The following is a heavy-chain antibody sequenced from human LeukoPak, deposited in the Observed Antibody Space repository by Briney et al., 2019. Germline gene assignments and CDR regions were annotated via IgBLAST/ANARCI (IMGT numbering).Heavy chain of an antibody. CDR1: GFTFSSYG. D-gene: IGHD3-22*01. CDR3: VRDMGYYDKV. V-gene: IGHV3-30*02. CDR2: IRYDGSNK. Sequence: GGSLRLSCAASGFTFSSYGMHWVRQAPGKGLEWVAFIRYDGSNKYYADSVKGRFTISRDNSKNTLYLQMNSLRAEDTAVYYCVRDMGYYDKVWGQGTLVTVSS. J-gene: IGHJ4*02.